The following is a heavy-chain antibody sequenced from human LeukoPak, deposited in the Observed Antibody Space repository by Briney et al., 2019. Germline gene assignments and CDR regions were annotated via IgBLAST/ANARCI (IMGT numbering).Heavy chain of an antibody. CDR3: ARASADGDYFDY. D-gene: IGHD3-10*01. V-gene: IGHV5-51*01. CDR1: GYTFTSYV. J-gene: IGHJ4*02. CDR2: IYPGDSDT. Sequence: KVSCKASGYTFTSYVMHWVRQMPGKGLEWMGIIYPGDSDTRYSPSFQGQVTISADKSISTAYLQWSSLKASDTAMYYCARASADGDYFDYWGQGTLVTVSS.